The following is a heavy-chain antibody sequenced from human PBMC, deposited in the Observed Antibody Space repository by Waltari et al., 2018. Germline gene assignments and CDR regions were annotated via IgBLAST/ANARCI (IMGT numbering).Heavy chain of an antibody. D-gene: IGHD3-22*01. CDR1: GFNFNNYA. Sequence: EVQLVESGGGLVQPGGSPRLSCTASGFNFNNYAMTWVRQAPGKGLEWVSAISGGGGSSYSADAVKGRFTISRDNSKTTVYLQMKSLRAEDTAVYYCAKGGDSSGYHYFYYGMDVWGQGTTVTVSS. V-gene: IGHV3-23*04. J-gene: IGHJ6*02. CDR3: AKGGDSSGYHYFYYGMDV. CDR2: ISGGGGSS.